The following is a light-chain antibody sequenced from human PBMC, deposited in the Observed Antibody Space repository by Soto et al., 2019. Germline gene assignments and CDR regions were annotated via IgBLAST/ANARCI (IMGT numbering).Light chain of an antibody. V-gene: IGKV3-20*01. Sequence: EIVLTQSPGTLSLSPGERATLSCRASQSVTNNFLAWYQQKPGQAPRLLIYDASSRATGIPDRFSGSGSGYNFPLTISRLEPEDFAVYSCQQYGSPPTFGQRTKVEIK. CDR2: DAS. CDR1: QSVTNNF. CDR3: QQYGSPPT. J-gene: IGKJ1*01.